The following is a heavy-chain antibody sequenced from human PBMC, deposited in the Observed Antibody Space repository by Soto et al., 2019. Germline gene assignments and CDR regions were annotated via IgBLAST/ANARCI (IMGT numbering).Heavy chain of an antibody. D-gene: IGHD6-13*01. J-gene: IGHJ4*02. Sequence: SETLSLTCTVSGGSISSGGYYWSWIRQHPGKGLEWIGYIYYSGSTYYNPSLKSRVTISVDTSKNQFSLKLSSVTAADTAAYYCARDTIAAAGTFDYWGQGTLVTVSS. CDR2: IYYSGST. CDR1: GGSISSGGYY. CDR3: ARDTIAAAGTFDY. V-gene: IGHV4-31*03.